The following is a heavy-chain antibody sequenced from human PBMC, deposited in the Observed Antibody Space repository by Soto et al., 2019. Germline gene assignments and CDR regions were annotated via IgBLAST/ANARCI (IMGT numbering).Heavy chain of an antibody. CDR1: GFTFSSYS. D-gene: IGHD2-15*01. CDR3: ARDDLLGYCSGGSCSAAAFDI. Sequence: EVQLVESGGGLVKPGGSLRLSCAASGFTFSSYSMNWVRQAPGKGLEWVSSISSSSSYMYYADSVKGRFTISRDNAKNSLYLQMNSLRAEDTAVYSCARDDLLGYCSGGSCSAAAFDIWGQGTMVTVSS. J-gene: IGHJ3*02. V-gene: IGHV3-21*01. CDR2: ISSSSSYM.